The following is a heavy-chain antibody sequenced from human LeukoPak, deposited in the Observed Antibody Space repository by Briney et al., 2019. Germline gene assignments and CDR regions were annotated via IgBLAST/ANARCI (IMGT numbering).Heavy chain of an antibody. CDR2: ITSSGGST. D-gene: IGHD4-17*01. V-gene: IGHV3-23*01. J-gene: IGHJ3*02. Sequence: PGGSLRLSCAASGFTFNTCGMTWVRQAPGKGLEWVSAITSSGGSTYYGDSVKGRFTISRDNSRNTLYLQMNSLRAGDTAVYYCVLFGDYESPDGFDIWGQGTMVTVSS. CDR3: VLFGDYESPDGFDI. CDR1: GFTFNTCG.